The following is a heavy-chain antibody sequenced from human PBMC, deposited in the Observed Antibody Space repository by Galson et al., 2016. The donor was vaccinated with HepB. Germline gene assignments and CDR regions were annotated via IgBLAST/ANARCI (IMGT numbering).Heavy chain of an antibody. CDR3: ARDSPLDVLRFLEWFSPYGMDV. D-gene: IGHD3-3*01. V-gene: IGHV3-30*04. CDR2: ISYDGSNK. J-gene: IGHJ6*02. CDR1: GFTFSRYS. Sequence: SLRLSCAASGFTFSRYSMHWVRQAPGKGLEWVAVISYDGSNKDYADSVKGRFTISRDNSKNMLYLQMNSLRVEDTAVYYCARDSPLDVLRFLEWFSPYGMDVWGQGTTVTVSS.